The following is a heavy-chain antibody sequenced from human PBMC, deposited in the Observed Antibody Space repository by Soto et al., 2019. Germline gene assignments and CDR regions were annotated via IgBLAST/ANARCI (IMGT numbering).Heavy chain of an antibody. V-gene: IGHV4-59*01. CDR1: GVSISSYS. CDR3: AKGGLYCSRTSCYSGAFDI. CDR2: LYYSGST. Sequence: SETLSLTCTVSGVSISSYSWSWIRQPPGKGLEWIGYLYYSGSTSYNPSLRSRVTISVDTSKNQFSLKLGSVTAADTAVYYCAKGGLYCSRTSCYSGAFDIWGQGTMVTVS. D-gene: IGHD2-2*01. J-gene: IGHJ3*02.